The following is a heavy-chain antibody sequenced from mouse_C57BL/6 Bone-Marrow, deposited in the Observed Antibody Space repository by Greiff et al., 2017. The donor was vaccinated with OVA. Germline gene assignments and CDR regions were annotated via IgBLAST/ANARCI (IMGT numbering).Heavy chain of an antibody. Sequence: DVQLQESGPGLVKPSQSLSLTCSVTGYSITSGYYWNWIRQFPGNKLEWMGYISYDGSNNYNPSLKNRISITRDTSKNQFFLKLNSVTTEDTATYYCARDRGYGYWYFDVWGTGTTVTVSS. CDR2: ISYDGSN. V-gene: IGHV3-6*01. J-gene: IGHJ1*03. CDR1: GYSITSGYY. D-gene: IGHD2-2*01. CDR3: ARDRGYGYWYFDV.